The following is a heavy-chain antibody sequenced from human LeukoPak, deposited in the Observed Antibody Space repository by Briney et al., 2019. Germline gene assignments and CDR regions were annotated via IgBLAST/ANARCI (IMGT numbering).Heavy chain of an antibody. CDR3: ARDPPPSTYYYGSGAQGDY. V-gene: IGHV1-2*02. D-gene: IGHD3-10*01. Sequence: ASVKVSCKASGYTFTGYYMHWVRQDPGQGLEWMGWINPNSGGTNYAQKFQGRVTMTRDTSISTAYMELSRLRSDDTAVYYCARDPPPSTYYYGSGAQGDYWGQGTLVTVSS. J-gene: IGHJ4*02. CDR2: INPNSGGT. CDR1: GYTFTGYY.